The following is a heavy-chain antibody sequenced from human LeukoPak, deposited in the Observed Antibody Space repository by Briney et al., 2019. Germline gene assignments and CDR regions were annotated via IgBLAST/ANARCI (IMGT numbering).Heavy chain of an antibody. CDR2: INHSGST. J-gene: IGHJ4*02. CDR3: ARQIGIDYFDY. CDR1: GGSFSGYY. D-gene: IGHD1-26*01. Sequence: SETLSLTCAVYGGSFSGYYWSWIRQPPGKGLEWIGEINHSGSTNYNPSLKSRVTISVDTSKNQFSLKLSSVTAADTAVYYCARQIGIDYFDYWGQGTLVTVSS. V-gene: IGHV4-34*01.